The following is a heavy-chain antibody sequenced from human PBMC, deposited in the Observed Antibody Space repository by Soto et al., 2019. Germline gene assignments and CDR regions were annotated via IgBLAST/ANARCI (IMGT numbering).Heavy chain of an antibody. CDR3: ARVPYDILTGYFEGWFDP. Sequence: VKVSCKASGYTFTSYGISWVRQAPGQGLEWMGWISAYNGNTNYAQKLQGRVTMTTDTSTSTAYMELRSLRSDDTAVYYCARVPYDILTGYFEGWFDPWGQGTLVTVSS. CDR1: GYTFTSYG. V-gene: IGHV1-18*01. CDR2: ISAYNGNT. J-gene: IGHJ5*02. D-gene: IGHD3-9*01.